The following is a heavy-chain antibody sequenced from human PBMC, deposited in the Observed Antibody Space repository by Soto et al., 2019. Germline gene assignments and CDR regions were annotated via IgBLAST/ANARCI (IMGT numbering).Heavy chain of an antibody. J-gene: IGHJ3*02. CDR3: ARDFELGIVGAFDI. CDR1: GGSISSSSYY. D-gene: IGHD7-27*01. V-gene: IGHV4-39*07. CDR2: IYYSGST. Sequence: SETLSLTCTVSGGSISSSSYYWGWIRQPPGKGLEWIGSIYYSGSTYYNPSLKSRVTISVDTSKNQFSLKLSSVTAADTAVYYCARDFELGIVGAFDIWGQGTMVTVSS.